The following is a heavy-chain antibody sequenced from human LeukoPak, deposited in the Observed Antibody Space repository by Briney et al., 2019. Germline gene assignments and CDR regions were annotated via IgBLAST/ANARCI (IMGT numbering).Heavy chain of an antibody. CDR1: GGSFSGYY. D-gene: IGHD5-18*01. V-gene: IGHV4-59*01. CDR2: IYYSGST. Sequence: SETLSLTCAVYGGSFSGYYWSWIRQPPGKGLEWIGYIYYSGSTNYNPSLKSRVTISVDTSKNQFSLKLSSVTAADTAVYYCARGRYSYGYAAYYYYYYMDVWGKGTTVTVSS. J-gene: IGHJ6*03. CDR3: ARGRYSYGYAAYYYYYYMDV.